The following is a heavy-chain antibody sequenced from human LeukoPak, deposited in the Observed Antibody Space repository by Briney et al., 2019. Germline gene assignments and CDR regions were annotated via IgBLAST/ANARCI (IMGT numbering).Heavy chain of an antibody. CDR2: IREDGGHT. V-gene: IGHV3-7*01. Sequence: GGSLRLSCVTSGFTFTNHWMSWVRQAPGKGLEWVANIREDGGHTNYVDSVKGRFTISRDNAKNSLFLQMDGLRVEDTAVYYCLRGDRRDYWGQGTLVTVSS. CDR1: GFTFTNHW. J-gene: IGHJ4*02. CDR3: LRGDRRDY.